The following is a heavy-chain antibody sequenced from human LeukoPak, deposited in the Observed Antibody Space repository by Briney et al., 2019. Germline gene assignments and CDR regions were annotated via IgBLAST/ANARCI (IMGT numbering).Heavy chain of an antibody. V-gene: IGHV1-18*01. CDR3: ARRPYGDYVSGY. CDR1: GYTFTSYG. D-gene: IGHD4-17*01. Sequence: ASVKVSCEASGYTFTSYGISWVRQAPGQGLEWMGWISAYNGNTNYAQKLQGRVTMTTDTSTSTAYMELRSLRSDDTAVYYCARRPYGDYVSGYWGQGTLVTVSS. CDR2: ISAYNGNT. J-gene: IGHJ4*02.